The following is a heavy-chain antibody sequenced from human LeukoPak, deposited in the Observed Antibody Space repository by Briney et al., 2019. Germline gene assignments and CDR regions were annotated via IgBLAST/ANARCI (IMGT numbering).Heavy chain of an antibody. CDR3: AKEGSISGSSSFDY. V-gene: IGHV3-9*01. CDR1: GFPFDDFA. D-gene: IGHD6-19*01. J-gene: IGHJ4*02. CDR2: ISWNSGSI. Sequence: GGSLKLFWSASGFPFDDFAMHWVRQAPGKGLEWVPGISWNSGSIGYADSVKGRFTISRDNAKNSLYLQMNSLRAEDTALYYCAKEGSISGSSSFDYWGQGTLVTVSS.